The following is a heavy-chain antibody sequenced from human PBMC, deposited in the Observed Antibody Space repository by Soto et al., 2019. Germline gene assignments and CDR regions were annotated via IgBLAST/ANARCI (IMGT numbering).Heavy chain of an antibody. CDR2: IIPIFGTA. CDR1: GGTFSSYA. D-gene: IGHD3-16*01. J-gene: IGHJ6*02. Sequence: SVKVSCKASGGTFSSYAISWVRQAPGQGLEWMGGIIPIFGTANYAQKFQGRVTITADESTSTAYMELSSLRSEDTAVYYCARDAPFMITFGGVTDYYGMDVWGQGXTVTVYS. CDR3: ARDAPFMITFGGVTDYYGMDV. V-gene: IGHV1-69*13.